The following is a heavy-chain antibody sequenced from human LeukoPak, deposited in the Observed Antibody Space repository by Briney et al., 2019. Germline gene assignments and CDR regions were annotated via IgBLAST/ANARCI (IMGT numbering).Heavy chain of an antibody. CDR2: ISSSGSTI. CDR1: GFTFSDYY. Sequence: GGSLRLSCAASGFTFSDYYMSWIRQAPGKGLEWVSYISSSGSTIYYADSVKGRFTISRYNAKNSLYLQMNSLRAEDTAVYYCARVRAGSRAAFDYWGQGTLVTVSS. J-gene: IGHJ4*02. CDR3: ARVRAGSRAAFDY. V-gene: IGHV3-11*01. D-gene: IGHD1-26*01.